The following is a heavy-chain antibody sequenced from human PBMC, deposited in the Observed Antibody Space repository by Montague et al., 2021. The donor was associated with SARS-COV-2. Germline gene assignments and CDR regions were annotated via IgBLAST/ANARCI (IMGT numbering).Heavy chain of an antibody. CDR1: GFSLSTSGMC. Sequence: PALVKPTQTLTLTCTFSGFSLSTSGMCVSWIRQPPGKALEWLARIDWDDDKYYSTSLKTRLTISKDTSKNQVVLTMTNMDPVDTATYYCAREYYYDSSGYYGYAFDXWGQGTMVTVSS. V-gene: IGHV2-70*11. CDR3: AREYYYDSSGYYGYAFDX. J-gene: IGHJ3*02. D-gene: IGHD3-22*01. CDR2: IDWDDDK.